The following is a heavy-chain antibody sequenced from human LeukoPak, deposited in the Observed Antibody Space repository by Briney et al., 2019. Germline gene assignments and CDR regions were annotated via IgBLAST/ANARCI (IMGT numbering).Heavy chain of an antibody. D-gene: IGHD3-10*01. CDR2: INHSGST. Sequence: SETLSLTCAVCGGSLSGYYWSWIRQPPGKGLEWIGEINHSGSTNYNPSLKSRVTISVDTSKNQFSLKLSSVTAADTAVYYCARGRHIIYYSSGSYYNSGPYNWFDPWGQGTLVTVSS. V-gene: IGHV4-34*01. CDR1: GGSLSGYY. CDR3: ARGRHIIYYSSGSYYNSGPYNWFDP. J-gene: IGHJ5*02.